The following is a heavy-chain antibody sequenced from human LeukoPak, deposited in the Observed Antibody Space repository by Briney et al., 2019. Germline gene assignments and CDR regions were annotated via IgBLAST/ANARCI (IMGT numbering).Heavy chain of an antibody. Sequence: PSETLSLTCTVSGGSINSDNSYWGWIRQPPGKGPEWIGSFYYSGKTYYNPSLKSRVTISVDTSKNHFSLKLSSVTAADTAIYYCVIFAGYWGQGTLVTVSS. CDR1: GGSINSDNSY. CDR2: FYYSGKT. CDR3: VIFAGY. J-gene: IGHJ4*02. V-gene: IGHV4-39*07.